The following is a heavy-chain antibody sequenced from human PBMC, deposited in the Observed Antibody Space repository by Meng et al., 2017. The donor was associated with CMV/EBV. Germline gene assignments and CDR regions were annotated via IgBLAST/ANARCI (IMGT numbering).Heavy chain of an antibody. CDR2: INHSGST. D-gene: IGHD2-2*03. CDR3: ARLKLGYCSSTSCYAPYYYYGMDV. V-gene: IGHV4-34*01. J-gene: IGHJ6*02. Sequence: SETLSLTCAVYGGSFSSYYWSWIRQPPGKGLEWIGEINHSGSTNYNPSLKSRVTISVDTSKNQFSLKLSSVTAADTAVYYCARLKLGYCSSTSCYAPYYYYGMDVWGQGTTVTVSS. CDR1: GGSFSSYY.